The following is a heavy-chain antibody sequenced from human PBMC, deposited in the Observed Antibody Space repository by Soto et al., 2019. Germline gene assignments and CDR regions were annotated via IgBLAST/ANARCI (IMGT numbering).Heavy chain of an antibody. CDR3: AIGDRSLVSWFDL. J-gene: IGHJ5*02. D-gene: IGHD3-10*01. CDR2: INPTTGAT. V-gene: IGHV1-2*02. CDR1: GYTLTAQY. Sequence: ASVKDSCKASGYTLTAQYLHWVRKAPGEGLEWMGWINPTTGATRYAEKFQGRVTMTRDTSMGTAYLEVRSLRPDDTDVYYCAIGDRSLVSWFDLWRQRTLATFFS.